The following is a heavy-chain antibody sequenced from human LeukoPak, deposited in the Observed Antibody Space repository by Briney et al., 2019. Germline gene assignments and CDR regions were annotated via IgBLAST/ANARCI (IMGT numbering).Heavy chain of an antibody. Sequence: GGSLGLSCAASGFTFSSYGMHWVRQAPGKGLDGVAVISYDGSNKYYADSVKGRFTISRDNSKNTRYLQMNSLRAEDTAVYYCAKDDGVPVAGTGTFDPWGQGTLVTVSS. J-gene: IGHJ5*02. V-gene: IGHV3-30*18. CDR3: AKDDGVPVAGTGTFDP. CDR2: ISYDGSNK. D-gene: IGHD6-19*01. CDR1: GFTFSSYG.